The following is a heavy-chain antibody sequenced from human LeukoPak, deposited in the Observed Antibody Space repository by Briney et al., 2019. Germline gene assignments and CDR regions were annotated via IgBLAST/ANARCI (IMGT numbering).Heavy chain of an antibody. CDR2: ISWNSGSI. Sequence: GGSLRLSCAASGFTFDDYAMHWVRQAPGKGLEWVSGISWNSGSIGYADSVKGRFTISRDNAKNSLYLQMNSLRAEDTALYYCAKDALVRGVIIGYYFDYWGQGTLVTVSS. V-gene: IGHV3-9*01. CDR3: AKDALVRGVIIGYYFDY. J-gene: IGHJ4*02. CDR1: GFTFDDYA. D-gene: IGHD3-10*01.